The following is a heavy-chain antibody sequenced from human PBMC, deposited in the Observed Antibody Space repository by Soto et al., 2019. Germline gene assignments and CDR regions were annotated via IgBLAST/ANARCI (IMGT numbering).Heavy chain of an antibody. CDR3: ARGGRIVDTGIGYYYYHAMDV. D-gene: IGHD5-18*01. CDR1: GYTFTSYY. CDR2: FNPTGDTA. V-gene: IGHV1-46*01. J-gene: IGHJ6*02. Sequence: ASVKVSFKASGYTFTSYYIHWVRQAPGQGLEWMGIFNPTGDTASYAQKLQGRVAMTRDTSTGTDYMELGSLRSEDTAVYYCARGGRIVDTGIGYYYYHAMDVWGQGTTVTVSS.